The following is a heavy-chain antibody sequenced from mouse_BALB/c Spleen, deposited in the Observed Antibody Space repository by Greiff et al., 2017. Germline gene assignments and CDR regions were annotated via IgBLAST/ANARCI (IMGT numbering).Heavy chain of an antibody. CDR1: GFSLTSYG. Sequence: VQLVESGPGLVAPSQSLSITCTVSGFSLTSYGVHWVRQPPGKGLEWLGVIWAGGSTNYNSALMSRLSISKDNSKSQVFLKMNSLQTDDTAMYYCAREGSITTVVAYWYFDVWGAGTTVTVSS. D-gene: IGHD1-1*01. V-gene: IGHV2-9*02. CDR2: IWAGGST. CDR3: AREGSITTVVAYWYFDV. J-gene: IGHJ1*01.